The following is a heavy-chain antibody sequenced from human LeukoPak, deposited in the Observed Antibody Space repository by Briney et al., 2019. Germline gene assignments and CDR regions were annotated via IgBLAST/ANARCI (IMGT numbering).Heavy chain of an antibody. CDR2: IYYSGST. Sequence: SETLSLTCTVSGGSISSGGYYWSWIRQHPGKGLEWIGYIYYSGSTYYNPSLKSRVTISVDTSKNQFSLKLSSVTAADTAVYYCARVYCSGGSCYDYWGQGTLVTVSS. J-gene: IGHJ4*02. CDR3: ARVYCSGGSCYDY. D-gene: IGHD2-15*01. CDR1: GGSISSGGYY. V-gene: IGHV4-31*03.